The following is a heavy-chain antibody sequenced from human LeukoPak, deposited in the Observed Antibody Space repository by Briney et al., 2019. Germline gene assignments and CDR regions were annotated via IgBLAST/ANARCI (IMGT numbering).Heavy chain of an antibody. V-gene: IGHV4-34*01. CDR3: ARGRLPAANTLFDY. J-gene: IGHJ4*02. CDR1: GGSFSGYY. D-gene: IGHD2-2*01. CDR2: INHSGST. Sequence: SETLSLTCAAYGGSFSGYYWSWIRQPPGKGLEWIGEINHSGSTNYNPSLKSRVTVSVDTSKNQFSLKLSSVTAADTAVYYCARGRLPAANTLFDYWGQGTLVTVSS.